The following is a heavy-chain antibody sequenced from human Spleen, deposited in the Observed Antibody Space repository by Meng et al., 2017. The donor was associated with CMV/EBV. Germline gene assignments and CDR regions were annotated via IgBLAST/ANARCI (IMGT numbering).Heavy chain of an antibody. Sequence: LRLSCAISGDSVSSNSAAWNWIRQSPSRGLEWLGRTYYRSKWYNDYAVSVKSRITINPDTSKNQFSLQLNSVTPEDTAVYYCARGVYCSGGGCYSHSWFDPWGQGTRVTVSS. D-gene: IGHD2-15*01. CDR1: GDSVSSNSAA. CDR3: ARGVYCSGGGCYSHSWFDP. V-gene: IGHV6-1*01. CDR2: TYYRSKWYN. J-gene: IGHJ5*02.